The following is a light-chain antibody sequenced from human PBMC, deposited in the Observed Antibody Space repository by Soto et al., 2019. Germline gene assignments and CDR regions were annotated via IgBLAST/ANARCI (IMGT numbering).Light chain of an antibody. CDR3: QQYHSLNT. V-gene: IGKV1-5*03. J-gene: IGKJ2*01. CDR1: QSISSW. Sequence: DIQMTQSPSTLSASVGDRVTITCRASQSISSWLAWYQQKPWKAPKVLSYKAYSLESGVSSKFSSSGSGTEFTATICSLETDDFATCYCQQYHSLNTFGQGNKLEI. CDR2: KAY.